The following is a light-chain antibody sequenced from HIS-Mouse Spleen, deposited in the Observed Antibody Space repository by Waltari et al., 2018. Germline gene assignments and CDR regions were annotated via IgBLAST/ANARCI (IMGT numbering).Light chain of an antibody. J-gene: IGLJ2*01. CDR2: EDS. CDR3: YSTDSSGNHRV. Sequence: SYELTQPPSVSVSQGPTASIPCPGHALPTPYPSWYQQKSGQAPVLVIYEDSKRPSGIPERFSGSSSGTMATLTISGAQVEDEADYYCYSTDSSGNHRVFGGGTKLTVL. V-gene: IGLV3-10*01. CDR1: ALPTPY.